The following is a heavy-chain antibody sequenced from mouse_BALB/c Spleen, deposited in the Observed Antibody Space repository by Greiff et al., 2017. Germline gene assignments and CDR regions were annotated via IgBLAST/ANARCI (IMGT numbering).Heavy chain of an antibody. J-gene: IGHJ4*01. CDR1: GFTFSSYG. Sequence: EVQLVESGGGLVQPGGSLKLSCAASGFTFSSYGMSWVRQTPDKRLELVATINSNGGSTYYPDSVKGRFTISRDNAKNTLYLQMSSLKSEDTAMYYCARDPDYRYAMDYWGQGTSVTVSS. CDR2: INSNGGST. CDR3: ARDPDYRYAMDY. V-gene: IGHV5-6-3*01. D-gene: IGHD2-14*01.